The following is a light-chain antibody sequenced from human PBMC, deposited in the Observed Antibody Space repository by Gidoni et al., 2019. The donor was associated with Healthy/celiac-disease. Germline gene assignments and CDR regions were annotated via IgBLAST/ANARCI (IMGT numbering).Light chain of an antibody. CDR2: GKN. Sequence: SSELTQDPAVSVALGQTVRITCQGDSLRSYYASWYQQKPGQAPVLVIYGKNNRPSGIPDRFSGSSSGNTASLTITGAQAEDEADYYCNSQDSSGNHLEMFGGGTKLTVL. J-gene: IGLJ3*02. V-gene: IGLV3-19*01. CDR1: SLRSYY. CDR3: NSQDSSGNHLEM.